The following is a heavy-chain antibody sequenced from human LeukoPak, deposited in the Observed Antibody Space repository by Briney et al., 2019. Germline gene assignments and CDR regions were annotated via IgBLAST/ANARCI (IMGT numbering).Heavy chain of an antibody. V-gene: IGHV4-59*12. CDR1: GGSISSYY. CDR3: ARGVAAAGTDWFDP. J-gene: IGHJ5*02. CDR2: IYHSGST. Sequence: SETLPLTCTVSGGSISSYYWSWIRQPPGKGLEWIGEIYHSGSTNYNPSLKSRVTISVDKSKNQFSLRLSSVTAADTAVYYCARGVAAAGTDWFDPWGQGTLVTVSS. D-gene: IGHD6-13*01.